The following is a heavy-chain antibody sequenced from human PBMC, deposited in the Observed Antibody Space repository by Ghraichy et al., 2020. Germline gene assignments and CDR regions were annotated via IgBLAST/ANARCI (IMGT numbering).Heavy chain of an antibody. CDR1: GFTFSSYW. J-gene: IGHJ6*02. D-gene: IGHD1-14*01. Sequence: GESLNISCAASGFTFSSYWMYWVRQAPGKGLVRISRIESDGTTIYADSVKGRFTISRDNAKNTLYLQMNSLRAEDTAVYYCARREIGSMDVWGQGTTVTVSS. CDR3: ARREIGSMDV. V-gene: IGHV3-74*01. CDR2: IESDGTT.